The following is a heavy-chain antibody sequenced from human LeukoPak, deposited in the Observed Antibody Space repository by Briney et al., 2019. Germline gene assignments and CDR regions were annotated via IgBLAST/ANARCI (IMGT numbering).Heavy chain of an antibody. V-gene: IGHV3-30*02. D-gene: IGHD1-26*01. CDR1: GFTFSSYG. J-gene: IGHJ6*03. CDR2: IRYDGSNK. CDR3: AKDAGGSLYYYYMDV. Sequence: GGSVRLSCAASGFTFSSYGMHWVRQAPGKGLEWVAFIRYDGSNKYYADSVKGRFTISRDNSKNTLYLQMNSLRAEDTAVYYCAKDAGGSLYYYYMDVWGKGTTVTISS.